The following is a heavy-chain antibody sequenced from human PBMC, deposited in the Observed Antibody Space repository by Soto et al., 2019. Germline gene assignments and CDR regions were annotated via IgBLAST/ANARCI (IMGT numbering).Heavy chain of an antibody. D-gene: IGHD2-15*01. V-gene: IGHV1-69*12. CDR1: GGTFSSYA. Sequence: QVQLVQSGAEVKKPGSSVKVSCKASGGTFSSYAISWVRQAPGQGLEWMGGIIPIFGTANYAQKFQVRVTMTADESTSTAYMELSSLRSEDTAVYYCARNNGGITYYYYYGMDVWGQETTVAVSS. J-gene: IGHJ6*02. CDR2: IIPIFGTA. CDR3: ARNNGGITYYYYYGMDV.